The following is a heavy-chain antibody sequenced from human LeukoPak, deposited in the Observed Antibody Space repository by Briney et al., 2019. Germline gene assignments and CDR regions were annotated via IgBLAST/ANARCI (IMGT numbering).Heavy chain of an antibody. CDR1: GFPFSNYY. V-gene: IGHV3-11*01. J-gene: IGHJ5*02. D-gene: IGHD3-22*01. CDR3: AKWYYSDSSGSHNWFDP. CDR2: IGSSGYTI. Sequence: GGSLRLSCAVSGFPFSNYYMSWIRQAPGKGLEWISYIGSSGYTIYYADSVKGRFTISRDNSKNTLYLQMNSLRAEDTAVYYCAKWYYSDSSGSHNWFDPWGQGTLVTVSS.